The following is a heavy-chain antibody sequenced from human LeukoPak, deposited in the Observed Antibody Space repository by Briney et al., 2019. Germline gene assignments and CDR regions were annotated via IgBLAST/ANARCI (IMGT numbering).Heavy chain of an antibody. J-gene: IGHJ4*02. V-gene: IGHV3-73*01. Sequence: GGSLRLSCATSGFTFSGSAMHWVRQASGKGLEWVGRIRSKANSYATAYAASVKGRFTISRDDSKNTAYLQMNSLKTEDTAVYYCAKDRPNYYDSSGHYYRRNGDYWGQGTLVTVSS. CDR2: IRSKANSYAT. CDR1: GFTFSGSA. D-gene: IGHD3-22*01. CDR3: AKDRPNYYDSSGHYYRRNGDY.